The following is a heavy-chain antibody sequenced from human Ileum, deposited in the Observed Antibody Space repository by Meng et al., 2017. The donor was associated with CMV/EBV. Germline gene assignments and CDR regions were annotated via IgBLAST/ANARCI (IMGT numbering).Heavy chain of an antibody. Sequence: QVQLPQWGAGLLTPSATLSLICAVYGGSFSSYHWTWIRQPPGKGLELIGEVTRSGSTNYNPSLKSRLIISLDTSTNQFSLKLNSVTAADTAIYYCARGSSQVWELLHYWGQGTLVTVSS. CDR1: GGSFSSYH. CDR2: VTRSGST. V-gene: IGHV4-34*01. J-gene: IGHJ4*02. D-gene: IGHD1-26*01. CDR3: ARGSSQVWELLHY.